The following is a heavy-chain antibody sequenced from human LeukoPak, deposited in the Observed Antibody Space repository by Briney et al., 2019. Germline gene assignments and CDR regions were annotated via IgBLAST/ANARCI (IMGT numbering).Heavy chain of an antibody. CDR3: AKYYYGSGTYNCFDY. V-gene: IGHV3-53*01. CDR1: GFTVSSNY. D-gene: IGHD3-10*01. Sequence: PGGSLRLSCAASGFTVSSNYMSWVRQAPGKGLEWVSVIYSGGSTYYADSVKGRFTISRDNSKNTLYLQMNSLRAEDTAVYYCAKYYYGSGTYNCFDYWGQGTLVTVSS. J-gene: IGHJ4*02. CDR2: IYSGGST.